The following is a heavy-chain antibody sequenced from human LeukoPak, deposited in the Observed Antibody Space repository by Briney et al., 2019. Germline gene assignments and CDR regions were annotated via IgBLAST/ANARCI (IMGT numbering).Heavy chain of an antibody. Sequence: ASLKVSSKASRYTFTSYGISWGRQAPGQGLERRGWISAYNGNTNYAQKLQGRVTITTETSTRTAYMELRGLRSDEAAVYYCARGSLTMVRGVFVYWGQGTLVTVSS. D-gene: IGHD3-10*01. J-gene: IGHJ4*02. V-gene: IGHV1-18*04. CDR2: ISAYNGNT. CDR3: ARGSLTMVRGVFVY. CDR1: RYTFTSYG.